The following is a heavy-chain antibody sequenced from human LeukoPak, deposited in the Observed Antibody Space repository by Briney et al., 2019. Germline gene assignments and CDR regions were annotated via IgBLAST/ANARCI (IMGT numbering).Heavy chain of an antibody. CDR3: AKVSDYYDSSGYLDY. D-gene: IGHD3-22*01. CDR2: ISGSGGST. V-gene: IGHV3-23*01. J-gene: IGHJ4*02. CDR1: GFTFSSYA. Sequence: PGGSLRLFCAASGFTFSSYAMSWVRQAPGKGLEWVSAISGSGGSTYYADSVKGRFTISRDNSKNTLYLQMNSLRAEDTAVYYCAKVSDYYDSSGYLDYWGQGTLVTVSS.